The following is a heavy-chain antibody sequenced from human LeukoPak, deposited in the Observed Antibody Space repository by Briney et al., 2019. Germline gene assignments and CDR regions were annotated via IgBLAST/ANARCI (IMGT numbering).Heavy chain of an antibody. V-gene: IGHV3-30-3*01. CDR3: ARVGSSSWHFDY. J-gene: IGHJ4*02. Sequence: GGSLRLSCAASGFTFSSYAMHWVRQAPGKGLEWVAVISYDGSNKYYADSVKGRFTISRDNSKNTLYLQMNSLRAEDTAVYYCARVGSSSWHFDYWGQGTLVTGSS. CDR2: ISYDGSNK. D-gene: IGHD6-13*01. CDR1: GFTFSSYA.